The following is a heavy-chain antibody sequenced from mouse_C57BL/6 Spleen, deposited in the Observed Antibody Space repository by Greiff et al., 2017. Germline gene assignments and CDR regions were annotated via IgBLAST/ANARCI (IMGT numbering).Heavy chain of an antibody. V-gene: IGHV5-4*01. J-gene: IGHJ1*03. CDR1: GFTFSSYA. CDR2: ISDGGSYT. D-gene: IGHD4-1*01. CDR3: ARTPLTPGWYFDV. Sequence: EVQRVESGGGLVKPGGSLKLSCAASGFTFSSYAMSWVRQTPEKRLEWVATISDGGSYTYYPDNVKGRFTISRDNAKNNLYLQMSHLKSEDTAMYYCARTPLTPGWYFDVWGTGTTVTVSS.